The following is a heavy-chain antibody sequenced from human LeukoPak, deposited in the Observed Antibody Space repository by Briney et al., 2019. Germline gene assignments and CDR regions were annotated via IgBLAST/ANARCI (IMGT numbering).Heavy chain of an antibody. V-gene: IGHV3-7*01. CDR1: GFTFSGFW. CDR2: IKQDGSEK. CDR3: ARLGVAVAATLWT. D-gene: IGHD2-15*01. Sequence: GGSLRLSCAGSGFTFSGFWMSWVRQAPGKGLEWVANIKQDGSEKYYVDSVKGRFTISRDNAKNSLYLQMNSLRADDTAVYFCARLGVAVAATLWTWGQGSLVIVSS. J-gene: IGHJ5*02.